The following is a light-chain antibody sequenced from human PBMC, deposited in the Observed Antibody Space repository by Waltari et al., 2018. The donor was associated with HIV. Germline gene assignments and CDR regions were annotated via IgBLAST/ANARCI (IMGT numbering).Light chain of an antibody. J-gene: IGLJ2*01. CDR1: STDIGTYTF. CDR2: EVS. V-gene: IGLV2-23*02. CDR3: CSYAGSTTV. Sequence: QSALTQPASVSGSPGPSITLPCTATSTDIGTYTFVSWYQQHPGKAPKPMLHEVSKRPSGVSNRFSGSKSGNTASLTISGLQAEDEADYSCCSYAGSTTVFGGGTKLTVL.